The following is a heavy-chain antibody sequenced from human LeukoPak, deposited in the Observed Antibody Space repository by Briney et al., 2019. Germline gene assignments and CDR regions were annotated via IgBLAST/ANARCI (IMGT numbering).Heavy chain of an antibody. Sequence: SETLSLTYSVSGDSIFNSNSYWSWMRQPAGKGLEWIGHIFSRGNTNYNPSLKSRVTISVDMSKNQFSLILSSVTAADTAVYYCARDRDMGGGNYFRVFYFDSWGQGTLVTVSS. CDR2: IFSRGNT. V-gene: IGHV4-61*09. CDR1: GDSIFNSNSY. J-gene: IGHJ4*02. D-gene: IGHD3-16*01. CDR3: ARDRDMGGGNYFRVFYFDS.